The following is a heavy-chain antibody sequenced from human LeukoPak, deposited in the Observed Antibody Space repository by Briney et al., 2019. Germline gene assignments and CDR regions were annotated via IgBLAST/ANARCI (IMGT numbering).Heavy chain of an antibody. V-gene: IGHV3-74*01. CDR3: VRGPRFSFGSAFDH. CDR2: VNGDGTTT. Sequence: GGSLRLSCAASGFTLSTYWMHWVRQVPGKGLVWVSRVNGDGTTTTYADFLEGRFTISRDNAKNTLHLQMNSLRAEDTAVYYCVRGPRFSFGSAFDHWGQGTLVTVSS. CDR1: GFTLSTYW. D-gene: IGHD5-18*01. J-gene: IGHJ4*02.